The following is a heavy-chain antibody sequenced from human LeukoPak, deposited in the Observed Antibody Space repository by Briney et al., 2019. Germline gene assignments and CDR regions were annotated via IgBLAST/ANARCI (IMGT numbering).Heavy chain of an antibody. Sequence: SETLSLTCTVSGGSISSYYWGWIRQPPGKGLEWIGYIYYSGSTNYNPSLKSRVTISVDTSKNQFSLKLSSVTAADTAVYYCATSGYSYGLGDFQHWGQGTLVTVSS. J-gene: IGHJ1*01. CDR3: ATSGYSYGLGDFQH. D-gene: IGHD5-18*01. CDR1: GGSISSYY. CDR2: IYYSGST. V-gene: IGHV4-59*01.